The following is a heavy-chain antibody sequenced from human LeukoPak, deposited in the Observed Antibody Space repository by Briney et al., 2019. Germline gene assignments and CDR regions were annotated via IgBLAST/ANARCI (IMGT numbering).Heavy chain of an antibody. D-gene: IGHD2-15*01. Sequence: ASVKVSCKVSGYTLTELSMHLVRQAPGKGLEWMGGFDPEDGETIYAQKFQGRVTMTEDTSTDTAYMELSSLRSEDTAVYYCATVRLFHCSGGSCYDYWGQGTLVTVSS. J-gene: IGHJ4*02. V-gene: IGHV1-24*01. CDR2: FDPEDGET. CDR1: GYTLTELS. CDR3: ATVRLFHCSGGSCYDY.